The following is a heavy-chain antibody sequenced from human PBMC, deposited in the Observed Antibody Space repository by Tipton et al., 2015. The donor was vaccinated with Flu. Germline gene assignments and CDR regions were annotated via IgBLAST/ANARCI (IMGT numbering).Heavy chain of an antibody. CDR3: AKAIDYGPSYYFDY. D-gene: IGHD4-17*01. J-gene: IGHJ4*02. CDR1: GFTFSSFW. CDR2: IKHDGSEK. Sequence: SLRLSCAASGFTFSSFWMTWVRQASGKGLEWVANIKHDGSEKYYVDSVKGRFTISRDNAKNSLYLQMSSLRVEDTALYYCAKAIDYGPSYYFDYWGQGTLVTVSS. V-gene: IGHV3-7*03.